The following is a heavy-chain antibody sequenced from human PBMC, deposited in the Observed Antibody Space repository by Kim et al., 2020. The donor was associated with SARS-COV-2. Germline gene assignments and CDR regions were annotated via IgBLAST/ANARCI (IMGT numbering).Heavy chain of an antibody. J-gene: IGHJ4*02. Sequence: NHAQKFQGRVTLTRDTSISTAYMGLSSLRSDDTAVYYCATKRVAGSPFDYWGQGTLVTVSS. D-gene: IGHD6-19*01. V-gene: IGHV1-2*02. CDR3: ATKRVAGSPFDY.